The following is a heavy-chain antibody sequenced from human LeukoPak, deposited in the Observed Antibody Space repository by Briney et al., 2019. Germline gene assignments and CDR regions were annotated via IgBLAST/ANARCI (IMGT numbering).Heavy chain of an antibody. J-gene: IGHJ4*02. CDR2: IGPDGGTT. CDR1: GFTFYPYG. D-gene: IGHD1-14*01. Sequence: PGGSLRLSCAASGFTFYPYGMHWVRQAPGKGLEYVSGIGPDGGTTYYAKSVKGRFTISRDNSKSMVYLQMGSLTADDMAVYYCARGAHLTDYWGQGTLVTVSS. CDR3: ARGAHLTDY. V-gene: IGHV3-64*01.